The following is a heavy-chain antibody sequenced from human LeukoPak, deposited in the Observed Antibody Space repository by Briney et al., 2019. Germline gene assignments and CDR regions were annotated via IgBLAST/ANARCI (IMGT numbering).Heavy chain of an antibody. J-gene: IGHJ4*02. D-gene: IGHD2-15*01. V-gene: IGHV1-18*01. CDR1: GYTFTSYG. CDR3: ARTRYCSGGSCLDY. Sequence: GATVKVSCKASGYTFTSYGISWVRQAPGQGLEWMGWISAYNGNTNYAQKLQGRVTMTTDTSTSTAYMELRSLRSDDTAVYYCARTRYCSGGSCLDYWGQGTLVTVSS. CDR2: ISAYNGNT.